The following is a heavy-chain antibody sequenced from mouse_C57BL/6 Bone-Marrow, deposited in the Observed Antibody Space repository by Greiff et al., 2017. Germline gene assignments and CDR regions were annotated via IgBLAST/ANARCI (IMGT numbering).Heavy chain of an antibody. CDR2: IDPSDSET. J-gene: IGHJ1*03. CDR3: ASLEITTVVADWYFDV. D-gene: IGHD1-1*01. V-gene: IGHV1-52*01. Sequence: QVQLQQPGAELVRPGSSVKLSCKASGYTFTSYWLHWVKQRPIQGLEWIGNIDPSDSETHYNQKFKDKATLTVDKSSSTAYMQLSSLTSEDSAVYYCASLEITTVVADWYFDVWGTATTVTVSS. CDR1: GYTFTSYW.